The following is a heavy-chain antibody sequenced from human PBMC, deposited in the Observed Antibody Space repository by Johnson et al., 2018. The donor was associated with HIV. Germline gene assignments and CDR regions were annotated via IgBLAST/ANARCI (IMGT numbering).Heavy chain of an antibody. D-gene: IGHD5-18*01. Sequence: MQLVESGGGVVQPGRSLRLSCSASGFTFSSFGIHWVRQAPGKGLEWVAVIWYDGTQKYYRDSVKGRFTISRDNSKNTLYLQMNSLRAEDTSVYYCASEGALWSDAFDIWGQGTMVTVSS. CDR1: GFTFSSFG. CDR2: IWYDGTQK. V-gene: IGHV3-33*01. J-gene: IGHJ3*02. CDR3: ASEGALWSDAFDI.